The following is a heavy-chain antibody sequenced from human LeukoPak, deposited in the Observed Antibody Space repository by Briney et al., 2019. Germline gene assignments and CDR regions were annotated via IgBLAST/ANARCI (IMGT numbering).Heavy chain of an antibody. Sequence: GGSLRLSCAASGFTFSDYYMSWICQAPGKGLEWVSYISSSGSTIYYADSVKGRFTISRDNAKNSLYLQMNSLRAEDTAVYYCARDKVDSSGRYGMDVWGQGTTVTVSS. D-gene: IGHD6-19*01. CDR2: ISSSGSTI. CDR3: ARDKVDSSGRYGMDV. J-gene: IGHJ6*02. CDR1: GFTFSDYY. V-gene: IGHV3-11*01.